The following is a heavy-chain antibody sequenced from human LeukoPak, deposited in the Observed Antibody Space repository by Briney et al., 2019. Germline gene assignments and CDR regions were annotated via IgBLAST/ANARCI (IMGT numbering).Heavy chain of an antibody. D-gene: IGHD6-19*01. J-gene: IGHJ6*03. V-gene: IGHV3-30*19. CDR3: ARVGDSSGWIAFYYYYYYMDV. CDR2: ISYDGSNK. CDR1: GFVFDDYD. Sequence: GGSLRLSCGASGFVFDDYDVHWVRQAPGKGLEWVAVISYDGSNKYYADSVKGRFTISRDNSKNTLYLQMNSLRAEDTAVYYCARVGDSSGWIAFYYYYYYMDVWGKGTTVTVSS.